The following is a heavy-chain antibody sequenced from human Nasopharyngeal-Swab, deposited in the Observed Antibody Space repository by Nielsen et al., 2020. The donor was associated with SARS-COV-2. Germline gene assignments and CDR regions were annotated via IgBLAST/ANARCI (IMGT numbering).Heavy chain of an antibody. CDR2: INAGNGNT. D-gene: IGHD2-2*02. CDR3: ARDRSYCSSTSCYTWGENYYYMDV. CDR1: GYTFTSYA. Sequence: ASVKVSCKASGYTFTSYAMHWVRQAPGQRLEWMGWINAGNGNTKYSQKFQGRVTITRDTSASTAYMELSSLRPEDTAVYYCARDRSYCSSTSCYTWGENYYYMDVWGKGTTVTVSS. J-gene: IGHJ6*03. V-gene: IGHV1-3*01.